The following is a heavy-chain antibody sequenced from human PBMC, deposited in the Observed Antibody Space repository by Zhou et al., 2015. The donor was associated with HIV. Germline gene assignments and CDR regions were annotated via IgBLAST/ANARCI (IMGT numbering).Heavy chain of an antibody. CDR3: ARDITVVAAKGGNYYYYGMDV. CDR2: IIPIFGTA. V-gene: IGHV1-69*06. D-gene: IGHD2-15*01. J-gene: IGHJ6*02. Sequence: QVQLVQSGAEVKKPGSSVKVSCKASGGTFSSYAISWVRQAPGQGLEWMGGIIPIFGTANYAQKFQGRVTITADKSTSTAYMELSSLRSEDTAVYYCARDITVVAAKGGNYYYYGMDVWGQGTTVTVSS. CDR1: GGTFSSYA.